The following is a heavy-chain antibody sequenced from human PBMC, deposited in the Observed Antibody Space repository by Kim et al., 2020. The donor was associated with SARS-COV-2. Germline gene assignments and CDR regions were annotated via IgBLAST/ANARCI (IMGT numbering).Heavy chain of an antibody. CDR2: SYI. V-gene: IGHV3-21*01. Sequence: SYISDAASVKGRFTISRHNAKNSLYLQMNSLRAEDTAVYYCARAVVRGEIWGQGTLVTVSS. CDR3: ARAVVRGEI. J-gene: IGHJ4*02. D-gene: IGHD3-10*01.